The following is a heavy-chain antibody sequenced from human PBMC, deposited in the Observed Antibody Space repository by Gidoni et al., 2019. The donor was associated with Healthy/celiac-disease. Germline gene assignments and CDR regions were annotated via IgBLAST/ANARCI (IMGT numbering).Heavy chain of an antibody. CDR3: AHSTGGYGYSGYGMDA. CDR2: IYWDDDK. V-gene: IGHV2-5*02. CDR1: GFSLSTSGVG. D-gene: IGHD3-16*01. Sequence: QITLKESGPTLVKPTQTLTLTCTFSGFSLSTSGVGVGWIRQPPGKALEWLALIYWDDDKRYSPSLKSRLTITKDTSKNQVVLTMTNMDPVDTATYYCAHSTGGYGYSGYGMDAWGQGTTVTVSS. J-gene: IGHJ6*02.